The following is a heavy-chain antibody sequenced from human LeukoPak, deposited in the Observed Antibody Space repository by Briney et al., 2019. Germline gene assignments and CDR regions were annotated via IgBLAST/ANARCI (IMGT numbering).Heavy chain of an antibody. D-gene: IGHD2-21*02. V-gene: IGHV1-18*01. J-gene: IGHJ6*02. Sequence: ASVKVSCKASGYTFTSYGISWVRQAPGQGLEWMGWISAYNGNTNYAQKLQGRVTITTDTSTSTAYMELRSLRSDDTAVYYCASSVTPYYYYGMDVWGQGTTVTVSS. CDR1: GYTFTSYG. CDR3: ASSVTPYYYYGMDV. CDR2: ISAYNGNT.